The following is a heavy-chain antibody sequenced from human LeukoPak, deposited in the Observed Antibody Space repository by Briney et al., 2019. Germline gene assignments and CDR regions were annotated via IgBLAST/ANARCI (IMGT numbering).Heavy chain of an antibody. J-gene: IGHJ5*02. V-gene: IGHV3-33*01. CDR2: IWYDGSNK. Sequence: GGSLRLSCAASGFTFSNYGMHWVRQAPGKGLEWVAAIWYDGSNKNYVDSVKGRFIISRDNSKNTLYLQMNSLRADDTAVYYCARDDAWGQGTLVTVSS. CDR1: GFTFSNYG. CDR3: ARDDA.